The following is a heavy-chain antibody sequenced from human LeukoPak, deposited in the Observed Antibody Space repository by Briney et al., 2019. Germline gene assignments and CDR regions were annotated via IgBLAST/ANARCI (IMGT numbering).Heavy chain of an antibody. CDR1: GFTFSSYW. D-gene: IGHD1-26*01. J-gene: IGHJ2*01. V-gene: IGHV3-74*01. Sequence: GGSLRLSCAASGFTFSSYWMHWVRQAPGKGLVWVSRINSDGSSTIDADSVKGRFTISRDSSKNTLFLHMNTLRAEDTAIYYCAKDRTVGASYWYFDLWGRGTLVTVSS. CDR3: AKDRTVGASYWYFDL. CDR2: INSDGSST.